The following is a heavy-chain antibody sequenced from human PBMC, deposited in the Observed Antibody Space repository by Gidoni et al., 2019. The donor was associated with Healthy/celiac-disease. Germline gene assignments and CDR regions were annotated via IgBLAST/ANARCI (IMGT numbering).Heavy chain of an antibody. CDR1: GFTFSSYA. D-gene: IGHD3-3*01. Sequence: EVQLLESGGGLVQPGGSLRLSCAASGFTFSSYAMSWVRQAPGKGLEWVSAISGSGGSTYYADSVKGRFTISRDNSKNTLYLQMNSLRAEDTAVYYCAKDQLNDFWSGYYYYYGMDVWGQGTTVTVSS. V-gene: IGHV3-23*01. J-gene: IGHJ6*02. CDR3: AKDQLNDFWSGYYYYYGMDV. CDR2: ISGSGGST.